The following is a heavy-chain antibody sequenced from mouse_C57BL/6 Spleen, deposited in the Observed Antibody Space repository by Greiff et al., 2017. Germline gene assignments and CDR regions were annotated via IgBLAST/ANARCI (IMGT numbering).Heavy chain of an antibody. Sequence: VHLVESGAELVKPGASVKISCKASGYAFSSYWMNWVKQRPGKGLEWIGQIYPGDGDTNYNGKFKGKATLTADKSSSTAYMQLSSLTYEDSAVYFCARNGLYEGFAYWGQGTLVTVSA. V-gene: IGHV1-80*01. D-gene: IGHD2-3*01. CDR1: GYAFSSYW. CDR2: IYPGDGDT. CDR3: ARNGLYEGFAY. J-gene: IGHJ3*01.